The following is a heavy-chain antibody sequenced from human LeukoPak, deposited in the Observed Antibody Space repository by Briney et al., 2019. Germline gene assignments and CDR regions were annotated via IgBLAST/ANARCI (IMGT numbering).Heavy chain of an antibody. Sequence: GGSLRLSCAASGFTFSSYEMNWVRQAPGKGLEWVSYISSSGSTIYYADSVKGRFTISRDNAKNSLYLQMNSLRAEDTAVYYCARESTMVRGVIRGSPMDVWGKGTTVTVSS. V-gene: IGHV3-48*03. CDR2: ISSSGSTI. CDR3: ARESTMVRGVIRGSPMDV. CDR1: GFTFSSYE. D-gene: IGHD3-10*01. J-gene: IGHJ6*03.